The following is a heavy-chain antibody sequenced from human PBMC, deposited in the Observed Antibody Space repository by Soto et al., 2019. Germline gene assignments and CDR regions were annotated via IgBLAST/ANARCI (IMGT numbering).Heavy chain of an antibody. D-gene: IGHD3-3*01. CDR2: IYYSGST. V-gene: IGHV4-39*01. J-gene: IGHJ6*03. CDR3: ARHGPKGDYVFGSGYLKPYYYSYMDV. Sequence: PSETLSLTCTVSGGSISSSSYYWGWIRQPPGKGLEWIGSIYYSGSTYYNPSLKSRVTISVDTSKNQFSLKLSSVTAADTAVYYWARHGPKGDYVFGSGYLKPYYYSYMDVWGKGTTVTVSS. CDR1: GGSISSSSYY.